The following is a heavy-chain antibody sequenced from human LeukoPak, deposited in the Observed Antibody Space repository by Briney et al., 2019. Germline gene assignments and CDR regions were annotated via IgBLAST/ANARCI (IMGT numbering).Heavy chain of an antibody. CDR1: GFMFDDYG. CDR2: IRWNGDTK. J-gene: IGHJ4*02. Sequence: PGGSLRLSCAASGFMFDDYGMSWVRQAPGKGLEWVSGIRWNGDTKGYADSVKGRFTISRDNAKNSLYLQINSLRAEDTAFYYCARGMTDFEYWGQGTLVTVSS. CDR3: ARGMTDFEY. V-gene: IGHV3-20*04.